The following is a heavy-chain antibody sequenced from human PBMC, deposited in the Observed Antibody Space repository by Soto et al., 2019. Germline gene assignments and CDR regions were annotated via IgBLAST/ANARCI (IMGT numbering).Heavy chain of an antibody. CDR3: ARAFLSGIDYFDY. CDR2: INQDGSDK. D-gene: IGHD3-16*02. V-gene: IGHV3-7*03. Sequence: GGSLRLSCAASGFDFSTYWMFWVRQAPGKGLEWVANINQDGSDKYYLDFVKGRFTISRDNAKNSLSLQMNSLRAEDTAVYYCARAFLSGIDYFDYWGQGTLVTVSS. J-gene: IGHJ4*02. CDR1: GFDFSTYW.